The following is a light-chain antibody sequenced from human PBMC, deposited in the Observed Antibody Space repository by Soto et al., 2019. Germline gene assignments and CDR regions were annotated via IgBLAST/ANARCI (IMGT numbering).Light chain of an antibody. V-gene: IGKV3-11*01. Sequence: EMGLTQSQAPRPLLPGEIATLSCGASKRISPFLAWYQQKPGQAPRLLIYDTSTRATGIPGGFSGSGSGTDFTLTIDILEPDDFAVYYCQQRTDWPTFGGGTRV. CDR3: QQRTDWPT. J-gene: IGKJ4*01. CDR2: DTS. CDR1: KRISPF.